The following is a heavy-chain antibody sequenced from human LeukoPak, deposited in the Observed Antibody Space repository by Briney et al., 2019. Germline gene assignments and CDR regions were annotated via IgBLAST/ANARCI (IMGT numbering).Heavy chain of an antibody. V-gene: IGHV3-21*01. CDR2: ISSSSSYI. Sequence: PGGSLRLSCAASGFTFSSYSMNWVRQAPGKGLEWVSSISSSSSYIYYADSVKGRFTISRDNAKNSLYLQMNSLRAEDTAVYYCARDPPTTIFGVAIESCYGMDVWGQGTTVTVSS. CDR1: GFTFSSYS. D-gene: IGHD3-3*01. J-gene: IGHJ6*02. CDR3: ARDPPTTIFGVAIESCYGMDV.